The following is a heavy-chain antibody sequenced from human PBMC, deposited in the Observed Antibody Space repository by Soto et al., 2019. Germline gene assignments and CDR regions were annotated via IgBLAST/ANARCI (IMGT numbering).Heavy chain of an antibody. CDR3: ARSPTVVTHPYFQH. Sequence: SVKVSCKASGGTFSSYAISWVRQAPGQGLEWMGGIIPIFGTANYAQKFQGRVTITADESTSTAYMELSSLRSEDTAVYYCARSPTVVTHPYFQHWGQGTLVTVSS. CDR2: IIPIFGTA. CDR1: GGTFSSYA. J-gene: IGHJ1*01. V-gene: IGHV1-69*13. D-gene: IGHD4-17*01.